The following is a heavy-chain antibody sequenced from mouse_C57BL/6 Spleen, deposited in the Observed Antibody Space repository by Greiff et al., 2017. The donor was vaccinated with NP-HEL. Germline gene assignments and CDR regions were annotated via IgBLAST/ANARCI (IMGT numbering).Heavy chain of an antibody. D-gene: IGHD2-3*01. J-gene: IGHJ2*01. CDR2: ISSGSSTI. V-gene: IGHV5-17*01. CDR3: ARNIYDGFDY. Sequence: EVMLVESGGGLVKPGGSLKLSCAASGFTFSDYGMHWVRQAPEKGLEWVAYISSGSSTIYYADTVKGRFTISRDNAKNTLFLQMTSLRSEDTAMYYCARNIYDGFDYWGQSTTLTVSS. CDR1: GFTFSDYG.